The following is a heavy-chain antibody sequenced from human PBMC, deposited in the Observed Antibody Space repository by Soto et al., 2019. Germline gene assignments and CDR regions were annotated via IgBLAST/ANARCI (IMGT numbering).Heavy chain of an antibody. D-gene: IGHD3-10*01. V-gene: IGHV1-46*01. J-gene: IGHJ3*02. CDR2: INPSGGST. CDR3: ARVLLWFGELLYAFDI. Sequence: ASVKVSCKASGYTFTSYYMHWVRQAPGQGLEWMGIINPSGGSTSYAQKFQGRVTMTRDTSTSTVYMELSSLRSEDTAVYYCARVLLWFGELLYAFDIWGQGTMVTVSS. CDR1: GYTFTSYY.